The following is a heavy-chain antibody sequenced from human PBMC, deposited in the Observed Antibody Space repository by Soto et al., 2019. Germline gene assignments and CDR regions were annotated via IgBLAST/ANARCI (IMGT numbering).Heavy chain of an antibody. J-gene: IGHJ3*02. CDR1: GGTFSSYA. V-gene: IGHV1-69*12. Sequence: QVQLVQSGAEVKKPGSSVKVSCKASGGTFSSYAIIWVRQAPGQGLEWMGGIIPIFGTANYTQKFQGRITITADESTSTAYMELISMRSEDMGVYYCASSCRGGGSFSSDAFDIWGQGTMVTVSS. CDR3: ASSCRGGGSFSSDAFDI. CDR2: IIPIFGTA. D-gene: IGHD2-15*01.